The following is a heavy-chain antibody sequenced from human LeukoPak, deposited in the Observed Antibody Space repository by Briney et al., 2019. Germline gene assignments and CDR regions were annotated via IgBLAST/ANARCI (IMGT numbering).Heavy chain of an antibody. V-gene: IGHV1-46*01. CDR1: GYTFTSYY. CDR2: INPSSDST. Sequence: ASVKVSCKASGYTFTSYYMHWVRQAPGQGLEWMGMINPSSDSTSYAQKFQGRVTMTRDKSTSTVYMELSSLRSEYTALYYCARDDFGSGINWFDPWGQGTLVTVSS. D-gene: IGHD3-10*01. CDR3: ARDDFGSGINWFDP. J-gene: IGHJ5*02.